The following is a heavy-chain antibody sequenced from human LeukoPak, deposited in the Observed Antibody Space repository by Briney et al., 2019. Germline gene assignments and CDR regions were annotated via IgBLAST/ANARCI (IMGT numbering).Heavy chain of an antibody. J-gene: IGHJ6*03. Sequence: ASVKVSCKASGYTFSSYGISWVRQAPGQGLEWMGWFSVYNGNTNYAQKLQGRVTMTTDTSTSTAYMELRSLRSDDTAVYYCARDRDQGETGAAADGHYYYYYMDVWGKGTTVTVSS. CDR3: ARDRDQGETGAAADGHYYYYYMDV. D-gene: IGHD6-13*01. CDR1: GYTFSSYG. V-gene: IGHV1-18*01. CDR2: FSVYNGNT.